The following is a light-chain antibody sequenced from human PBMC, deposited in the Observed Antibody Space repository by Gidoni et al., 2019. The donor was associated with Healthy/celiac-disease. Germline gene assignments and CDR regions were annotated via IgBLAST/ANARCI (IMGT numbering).Light chain of an antibody. Sequence: DIQMTQSPSSLSASVGDRVTSTCRASQSISSYLNWYQQKPGKAPKLLIYAASSVQSGVPSRFSGSGSGTDFTLTISSLQPEDVATYYCQQSYSAPYTFGQGTKLAIK. CDR3: QQSYSAPYT. V-gene: IGKV1-39*01. CDR1: QSISSY. CDR2: AAS. J-gene: IGKJ2*01.